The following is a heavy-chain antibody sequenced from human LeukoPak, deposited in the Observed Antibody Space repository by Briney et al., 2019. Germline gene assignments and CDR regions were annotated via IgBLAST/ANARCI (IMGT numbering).Heavy chain of an antibody. CDR1: GFTFSSYS. D-gene: IGHD4-17*01. J-gene: IGHJ4*02. Sequence: GGSLRLSCAASGFTFSSYSMNWVRQAPGKGLEWVGFIRSKAYGGTTEYAASVKGRFTISRDDSKSIAYLQMNSLKTEDTAVYSCTRVPDYGDPTTDYWGQGTLVTVSS. CDR2: IRSKAYGGTT. CDR3: TRVPDYGDPTTDY. V-gene: IGHV3-49*04.